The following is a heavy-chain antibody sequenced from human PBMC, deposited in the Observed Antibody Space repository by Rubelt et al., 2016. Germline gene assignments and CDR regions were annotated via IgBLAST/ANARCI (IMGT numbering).Heavy chain of an antibody. D-gene: IGHD2-8*01. V-gene: IGHV4-31*03. CDR1: GGSISSGGYY. J-gene: IGHJ4*02. CDR2: IYYSGST. CDR3: ARGYCTNGVCYGGDY. Sequence: QVQQQESGPGLVKPSQTLSLTCTVSGGSISSGGYYWSWIRQHPGKGLEWIGYIYYSGSTYYNPSLKSRVTISVDTSKNQFSLKLSSVTAADTAVYYCARGYCTNGVCYGGDYWGQGTLVTVSS.